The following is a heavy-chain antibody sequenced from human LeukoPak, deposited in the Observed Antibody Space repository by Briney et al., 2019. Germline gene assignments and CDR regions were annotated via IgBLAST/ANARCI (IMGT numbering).Heavy chain of an antibody. D-gene: IGHD6-13*01. CDR3: AKDRGSSWYDAFDI. V-gene: IGHV3-30*02. Sequence: PGGSLRLSCAASGFTFSSYGMHWVRQAPGKGLERVAFIRYDGSNKYYADSVKGRFTISRDNSKNTLYLQMNSLRAEDTAVYYCAKDRGSSWYDAFDIWGQGTMVTVSS. CDR1: GFTFSSYG. CDR2: IRYDGSNK. J-gene: IGHJ3*02.